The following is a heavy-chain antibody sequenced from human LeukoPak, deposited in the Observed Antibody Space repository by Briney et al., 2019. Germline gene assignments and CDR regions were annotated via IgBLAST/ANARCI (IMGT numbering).Heavy chain of an antibody. Sequence: SRSPSSAASESIFSTYSVNWVRPAPKGVPAWVSDIRGGDSSIYYTDTAKGRFTISRDNAKNSLYLQMNSLRAEDTAVYYCARERGYDFWSGSRVLFDCWGQGTLFTVSS. CDR3: ARERGYDFWSGSRVLFDC. V-gene: IGHV3-48*04. CDR2: IRGGDSSI. CDR1: ESIFSTYS. D-gene: IGHD3-3*01. J-gene: IGHJ4*02.